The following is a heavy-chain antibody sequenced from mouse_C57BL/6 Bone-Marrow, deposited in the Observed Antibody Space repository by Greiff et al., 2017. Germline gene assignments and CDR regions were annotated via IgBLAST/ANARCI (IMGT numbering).Heavy chain of an antibody. D-gene: IGHD3-1*01. CDR2: IYPRSGNT. V-gene: IGHV1-81*01. Sequence: VQGVESGAELARPGASVKLSCKASGYTFTSYGISWVKQRTGQGLEWIGEIYPRSGNTYYNEKFKGKATLTADKSSSTAYMELRSLTSEDSAVYFCARSGPPWYFDVWGTGTTVTVSS. CDR1: GYTFTSYG. J-gene: IGHJ1*03. CDR3: ARSGPPWYFDV.